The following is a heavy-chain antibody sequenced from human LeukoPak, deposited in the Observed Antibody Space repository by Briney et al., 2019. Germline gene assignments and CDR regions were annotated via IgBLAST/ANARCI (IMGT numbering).Heavy chain of an antibody. V-gene: IGHV4-59*08. Sequence: SETLSLPCTVSGGSISSYYWSGLRQPPGKTLEWIVYIYSSGTTNYNPALKSRVTISLDTSKNQFSLKLSSVTAADTAVCYCARHLWFGELFDWGQGTLVTVSS. CDR3: ARHLWFGELFD. CDR1: GGSISSYY. D-gene: IGHD3-10*01. J-gene: IGHJ4*02. CDR2: IYSSGTT.